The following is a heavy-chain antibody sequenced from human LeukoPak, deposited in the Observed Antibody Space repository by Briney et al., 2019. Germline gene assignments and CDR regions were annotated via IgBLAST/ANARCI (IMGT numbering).Heavy chain of an antibody. D-gene: IGHD2-15*01. V-gene: IGHV5-51*01. CDR3: ARQDPCSGGSCYYQELPFDY. CDR2: IYPGDSDT. J-gene: IGHJ4*02. Sequence: GESLKISCKGSGYSFTSYWIGWVRQMPGKGLEWMGIIYPGDSDTRYSPSFQGQVTISADKSISTAYLQWSSLKASDTAMYYCARQDPCSGGSCYYQELPFDYWGQGTLVTVSS. CDR1: GYSFTSYW.